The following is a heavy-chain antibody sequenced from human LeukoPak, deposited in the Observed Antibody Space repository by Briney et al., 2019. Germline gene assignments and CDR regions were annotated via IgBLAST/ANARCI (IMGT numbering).Heavy chain of an antibody. J-gene: IGHJ4*02. CDR3: ARSTGVVTPNFDY. CDR2: ISAYNGNT. D-gene: IGHD4-23*01. Sequence: ASVKVSCKASGYTFTSYGISWVRQAPGQGLEWMGWISAYNGNTNYAQKLQGRVTMTRDTSTSTVYMELSSLRSEDTAVYYCARSTGVVTPNFDYWGQGTLVTVSS. CDR1: GYTFTSYG. V-gene: IGHV1-18*01.